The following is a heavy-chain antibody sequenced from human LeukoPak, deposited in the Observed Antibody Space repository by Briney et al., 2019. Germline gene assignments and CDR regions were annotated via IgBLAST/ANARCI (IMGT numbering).Heavy chain of an antibody. Sequence: GGSLRLSCAASGFTFSSYEMNWVRQAPGKGLEWVSSISSSSSYIYYADSVKGRFTISRDNAKNSLYLQMNSLRAEDTAVYYCARTAGYSSGGLRIDAFDIWGQGTMVTVSS. J-gene: IGHJ3*02. CDR2: ISSSSSYI. V-gene: IGHV3-21*01. D-gene: IGHD6-19*01. CDR3: ARTAGYSSGGLRIDAFDI. CDR1: GFTFSSYE.